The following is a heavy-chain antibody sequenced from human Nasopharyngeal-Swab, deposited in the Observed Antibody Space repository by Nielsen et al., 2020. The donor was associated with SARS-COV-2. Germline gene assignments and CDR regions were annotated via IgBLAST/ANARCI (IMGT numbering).Heavy chain of an antibody. Sequence: GESLKISCATYGYRFTDDRNAWERQAPGKGLECMGTIFPGDSDTRYSPSFEGRVTISVDQSITTAYLHWTSLKASDTAKYYCAIGAAVGTLFHGMDVWGQGTMVTVSS. CDR1: GYRFTDDR. V-gene: IGHV5-51*01. D-gene: IGHD1-26*01. J-gene: IGHJ6*02. CDR2: IFPGDSDT. CDR3: AIGAAVGTLFHGMDV.